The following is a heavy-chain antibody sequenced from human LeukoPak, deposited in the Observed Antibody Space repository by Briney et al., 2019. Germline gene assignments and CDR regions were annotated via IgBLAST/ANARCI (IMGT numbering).Heavy chain of an antibody. J-gene: IGHJ4*02. Sequence: PGGSLRLSCAASGFIFDDYAMHWVRQAPGKGLEWVSGISWNSGSIGYADSVEGRFTISRDNARNSLYLQMNSLRAEDMALYYCAKDSGSYSTSFDYWGQGTLVTVSS. CDR3: AKDSGSYSTSFDY. V-gene: IGHV3-9*03. CDR1: GFIFDDYA. CDR2: ISWNSGSI. D-gene: IGHD1-26*01.